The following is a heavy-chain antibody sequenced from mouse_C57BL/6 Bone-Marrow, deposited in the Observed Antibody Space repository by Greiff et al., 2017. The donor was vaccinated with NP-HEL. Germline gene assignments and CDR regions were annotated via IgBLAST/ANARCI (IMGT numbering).Heavy chain of an antibody. CDR1: GFTFSDYY. CDR3: ARDPHYYGSSHWYFDV. D-gene: IGHD1-1*01. CDR2: INYDGSST. Sequence: EVKVVESEGGLVQPGSSMKLSCTASGFTFSDYYMAWVRQVPEKGLEWVANINYDGSSTYYLDSLTSRFIISRDNAKNILYLQMSSLKSEDTATYYCARDPHYYGSSHWYFDVWGTGTTVTVSS. V-gene: IGHV5-16*01. J-gene: IGHJ1*03.